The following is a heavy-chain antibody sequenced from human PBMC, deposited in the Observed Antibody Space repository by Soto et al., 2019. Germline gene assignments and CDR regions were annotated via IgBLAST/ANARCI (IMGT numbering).Heavy chain of an antibody. CDR1: GGTFSSYA. CDR2: IIPIYGTA. D-gene: IGHD6-19*01. Sequence: SLVKLSCKASGGTFSSYAISWVRRAPGHGLESMGGIIPIYGTANYAHKFQGIVTITADASTRTAYMELSSLRSEDTAVYYCAKDSGVYSSGWYYYYYGMDVWGQGITVTVSS. J-gene: IGHJ6*02. CDR3: AKDSGVYSSGWYYYYYGMDV. V-gene: IGHV1-69*13.